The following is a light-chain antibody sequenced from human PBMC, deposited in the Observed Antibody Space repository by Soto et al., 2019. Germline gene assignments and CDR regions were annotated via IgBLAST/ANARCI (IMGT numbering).Light chain of an antibody. Sequence: DIQMTQSPSTLSASVGDRVTITCRASQSISSWLAWYQQKPGKAPKLLIYDASSLESGVPSRFSGSGSGTEFTLTIGSLQPDDFAPYYCQQYNSYSYTFGQGTKLEIK. J-gene: IGKJ2*01. CDR3: QQYNSYSYT. CDR2: DAS. CDR1: QSISSW. V-gene: IGKV1-5*01.